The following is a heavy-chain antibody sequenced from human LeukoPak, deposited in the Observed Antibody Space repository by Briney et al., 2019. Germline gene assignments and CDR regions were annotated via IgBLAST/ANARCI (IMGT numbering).Heavy chain of an antibody. J-gene: IGHJ4*02. D-gene: IGHD2-2*01. CDR3: ARDRYARYRTSTSCYEEGYFDY. CDR2: VYTSGST. Sequence: SETLSLTCTVSGDSISSYYWSWIRQPAGKGLEWVGRVYTSGSTNYNPSLKSRLTMSVDTSKNQFSLKLSSVTAADTAVYYCARDRYARYRTSTSCYEEGYFDYWGQGTLVTVSS. CDR1: GDSISSYY. V-gene: IGHV4-4*07.